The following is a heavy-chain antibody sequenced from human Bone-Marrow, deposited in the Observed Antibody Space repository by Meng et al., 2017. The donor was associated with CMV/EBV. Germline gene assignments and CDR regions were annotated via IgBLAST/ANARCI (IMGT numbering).Heavy chain of an antibody. CDR2: IKQDGSEK. Sequence: GESLKISCAASGFTFSSYWMSWVHQAPGKGLEWVANIKQDGSEKYYVDSVKSRFTISRDNAKNSLYLQMNSLRAEDTAVYYCARDRRFTYYYDSSGYAYWGQGTLVTVSS. J-gene: IGHJ4*02. V-gene: IGHV3-7*01. CDR1: GFTFSSYW. CDR3: ARDRRFTYYYDSSGYAY. D-gene: IGHD3-22*01.